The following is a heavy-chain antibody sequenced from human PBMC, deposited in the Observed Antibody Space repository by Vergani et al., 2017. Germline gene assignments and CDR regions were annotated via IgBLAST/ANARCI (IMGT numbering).Heavy chain of an antibody. V-gene: IGHV3-23*01. CDR3: AKANPRNSGYDYLYYYPAMDV. J-gene: IGHJ6*02. D-gene: IGHD5-12*01. Sequence: EVQLLESGGDLVQPGGSLRLSCAASGLTFNHYAMNWVRQAPGKGLEWVSGISGRGGSTYYAGSVKGRFTISRDSSKNTLYLQMNSLSAGDTAVYYCAKANPRNSGYDYLYYYPAMDVWGQGTTVTVSS. CDR2: ISGRGGST. CDR1: GLTFNHYA.